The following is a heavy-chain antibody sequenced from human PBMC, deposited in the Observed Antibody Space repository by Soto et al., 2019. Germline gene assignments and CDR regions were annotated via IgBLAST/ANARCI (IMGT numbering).Heavy chain of an antibody. Sequence: EVQLLESGGGLVQPGGSLRLSCAASGFTFSSYAMSWVRQAPGKGLEWVSAISGSGGSTYYADSVKGRFTISRDNSKNTLYLQMNSLRAEDTAVYYCAKDGAWYSSGWYPSTHNWFDPWGQGTLVTVSS. V-gene: IGHV3-23*01. D-gene: IGHD6-19*01. CDR1: GFTFSSYA. CDR2: ISGSGGST. CDR3: AKDGAWYSSGWYPSTHNWFDP. J-gene: IGHJ5*02.